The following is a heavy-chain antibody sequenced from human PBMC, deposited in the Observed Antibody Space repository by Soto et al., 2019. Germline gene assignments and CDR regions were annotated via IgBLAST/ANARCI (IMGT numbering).Heavy chain of an antibody. D-gene: IGHD2-15*01. CDR3: AHLGRYYYYYGRDV. Sequence: QITLKESGPTLVKPTQTLTLTCTFSGFSLSTSGVGVGWIRQPPGKALEWLALIYWNDDKRYSPSLKSRLTIANDTPKSQVVLTMTTMDPVDTAPYYCAHLGRYYYYYGRDVWGQGTTVTVSS. V-gene: IGHV2-5*01. J-gene: IGHJ6*02. CDR1: GFSLSTSGVG. CDR2: IYWNDDK.